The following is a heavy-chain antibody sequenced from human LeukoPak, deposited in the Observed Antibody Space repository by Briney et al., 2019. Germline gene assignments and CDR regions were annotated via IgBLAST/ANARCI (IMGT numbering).Heavy chain of an antibody. J-gene: IGHJ4*02. CDR3: AKDRWLPGPFDY. CDR2: ISYDGNNK. V-gene: IGHV3-30-3*01. Sequence: PGGSLRLSCAASGFTFAIYAMHWVRQAPGKGLEWVAVISYDGNNKYYADSVKGRFTISRDNSNNMLYLQMNSLRAEDTAVYYCAKDRWLPGPFDYWGQGTLVTVSS. D-gene: IGHD5-12*01. CDR1: GFTFAIYA.